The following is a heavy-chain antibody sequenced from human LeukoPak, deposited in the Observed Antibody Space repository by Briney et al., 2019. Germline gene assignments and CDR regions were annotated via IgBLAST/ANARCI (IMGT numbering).Heavy chain of an antibody. CDR3: VRDGGTDWYDP. CDR1: GFSVSDYW. Sequence: PGGSLRLSCAASGFSVSDYWMTWVRQAPGKGVEWVANIKQDGSEKTYVDSVKGRSTISRDNAKNSLYLQMNSLRVEDTAMYYCVRDGGTDWYDPWGQGTLVTVFS. J-gene: IGHJ5*02. V-gene: IGHV3-7*01. D-gene: IGHD3-16*01. CDR2: IKQDGSEK.